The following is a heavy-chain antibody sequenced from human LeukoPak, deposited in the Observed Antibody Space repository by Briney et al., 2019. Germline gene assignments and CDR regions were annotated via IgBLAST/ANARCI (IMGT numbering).Heavy chain of an antibody. CDR2: ISPHSGFT. Sequence: ASVKVSCKASGYTLTSHYIHWVRQAPGQGLEWMGWISPHSGFTMYPQRFQGRVTMTTDTPISTAFLEVRRMRSDDTAAYYCARQAGDDALDIWGQGTMITVYS. V-gene: IGHV1-2*02. J-gene: IGHJ3*02. D-gene: IGHD7-27*01. CDR1: GYTLTSHY. CDR3: ARQAGDDALDI.